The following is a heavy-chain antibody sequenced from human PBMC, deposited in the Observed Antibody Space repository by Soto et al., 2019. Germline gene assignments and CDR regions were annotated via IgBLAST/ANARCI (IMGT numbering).Heavy chain of an antibody. J-gene: IGHJ4*02. Sequence: SETLSLTCAVYGGSFSGYYWSWIRQPPGKGLEWIGEINHSGSTNYNPSLKSRVTISVDTSKNQFSLKLSSVTAADTAVYYCARGGPGIAAAGTDYWGQGTLVTVSS. CDR2: INHSGST. D-gene: IGHD6-13*01. CDR3: ARGGPGIAAAGTDY. CDR1: GGSFSGYY. V-gene: IGHV4-34*01.